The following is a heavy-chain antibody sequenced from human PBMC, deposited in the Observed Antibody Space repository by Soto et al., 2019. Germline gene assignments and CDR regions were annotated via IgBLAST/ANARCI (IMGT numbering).Heavy chain of an antibody. CDR1: GGTLNKHA. D-gene: IGHD6-19*01. J-gene: IGHJ3*01. CDR3: ARGGTSGWLKGAYDV. Sequence: QVQLVQSGAEEKKPGSSVKVSCRASGGTLNKHAITWVRRAPGQGLEWLGGIIPMFGIPNYPQKFQGRVTITADDSTNTSHMELIGLTSDDTAVYYCARGGTSGWLKGAYDVWGQGTMVTVSS. CDR2: IIPMFGIP. V-gene: IGHV1-69*01.